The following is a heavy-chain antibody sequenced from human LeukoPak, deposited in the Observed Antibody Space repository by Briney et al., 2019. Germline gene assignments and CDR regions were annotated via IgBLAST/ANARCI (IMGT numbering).Heavy chain of an antibody. D-gene: IGHD2-15*01. V-gene: IGHV3-48*02. CDR2: ISSSSSTK. CDR1: GFTFSSDI. Sequence: GGSLRLSCAASGFTFSSDIMNWVRQAPGKGLEWVSDISSSSSTKSYADSVKGRFTISRDNAKNLLYLQMNSLREEDTAVYYCARDHEGGSFDHWGQGTLVTVSS. J-gene: IGHJ4*02. CDR3: ARDHEGGSFDH.